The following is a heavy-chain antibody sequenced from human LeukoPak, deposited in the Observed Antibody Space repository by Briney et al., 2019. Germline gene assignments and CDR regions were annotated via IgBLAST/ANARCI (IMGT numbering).Heavy chain of an antibody. CDR1: GGSISSGSYY. J-gene: IGHJ4*02. V-gene: IGHV4-39*07. CDR3: AVEVRESVTLINGDC. CDR2: IYYNGAT. Sequence: SQTLSLTCTVSGGSISSGSYYWGWIRQPPGKGLEWIGTIYYNGATQYNPSLRSRVSMSVDTSQNQFSLKMTSVTAADTAVYYCAVEVRESVTLINGDCWGQGTLVTVSS. D-gene: IGHD3-10*01.